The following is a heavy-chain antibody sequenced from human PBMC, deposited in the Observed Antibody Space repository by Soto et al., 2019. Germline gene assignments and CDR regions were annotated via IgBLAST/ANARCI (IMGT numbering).Heavy chain of an antibody. D-gene: IGHD6-19*01. CDR3: ARGGGYSSRWSGGEYLDY. CDR2: IWYGGSNK. Sequence: QVQLVESGGGVVQPGRSLRLSCAASGFTFSSYGMHWVRQAPGKGLEWVAVIWYGGSNKYYADSVKGRFTISRDNSKNTMYLQMNSRRAEDKAVYYCARGGGYSSRWSGGEYLDYWGQGTLVTVSS. CDR1: GFTFSSYG. V-gene: IGHV3-33*01. J-gene: IGHJ4*02.